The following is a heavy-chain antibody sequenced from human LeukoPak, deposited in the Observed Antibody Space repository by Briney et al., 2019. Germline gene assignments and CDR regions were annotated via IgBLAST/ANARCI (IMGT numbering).Heavy chain of an antibody. D-gene: IGHD3-22*01. V-gene: IGHV3-48*02. Sequence: PGGSLRLSCAASGFTFSDYSMDWVRQTPGGGLEWVSYISDTGHAIYYADSVKGRFIISRDNAENSLYLQMNSLRDEDTAVYYCARDGYPGGDYWGQGTLVTVSS. J-gene: IGHJ4*02. CDR1: GFTFSDYS. CDR3: ARDGYPGGDY. CDR2: ISDTGHAI.